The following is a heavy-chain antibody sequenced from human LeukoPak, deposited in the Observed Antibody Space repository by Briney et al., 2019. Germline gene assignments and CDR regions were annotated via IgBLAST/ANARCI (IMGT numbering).Heavy chain of an antibody. Sequence: SGGSLRLSCAASGFTFSGYSMNWVRQAPGKGLEWVSYISSSSSTIYYADSVKGRFTISRDNAKNSLYLQMNSLRAEDTAVYYCARGSYCSGGSCYSGYWGQGTLVTVSS. CDR3: ARGSYCSGGSCYSGY. CDR1: GFTFSGYS. CDR2: ISSSSSTI. D-gene: IGHD2-15*01. J-gene: IGHJ4*02. V-gene: IGHV3-48*04.